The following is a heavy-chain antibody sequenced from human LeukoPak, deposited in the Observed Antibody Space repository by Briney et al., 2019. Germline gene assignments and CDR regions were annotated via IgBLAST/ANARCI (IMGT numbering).Heavy chain of an antibody. CDR3: AKAVVVVPAATPFDY. CDR2: ISWDGGST. V-gene: IGHV3-43D*03. CDR1: GFTFDDYA. D-gene: IGHD2-2*01. Sequence: GGSLRLSCAASGFTFDDYAMHWVRQAPGKGLEWVSLISWDGGSTYYADSVKGRFTISRDNSKITLYLQMNGLRAEDTALFYCAKAVVVVPAATPFDYWGLGTLVTVSS. J-gene: IGHJ4*02.